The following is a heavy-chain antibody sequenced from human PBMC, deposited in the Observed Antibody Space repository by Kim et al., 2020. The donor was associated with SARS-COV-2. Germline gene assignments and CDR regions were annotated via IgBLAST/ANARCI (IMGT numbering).Heavy chain of an antibody. Sequence: SETLSLTCAVYVGSFSGYFWTWIRQVPGKGLEWIGETDPSGDTRYNPSLQSRVSISVDTSKNQFSLKLISVTSADTAVYYCAGQGSGSGTYGALHIWGPG. CDR1: VGSFSGYF. D-gene: IGHD3-10*01. J-gene: IGHJ3*02. V-gene: IGHV4-34*01. CDR2: TDPSGDT. CDR3: AGQGSGSGTYGALHI.